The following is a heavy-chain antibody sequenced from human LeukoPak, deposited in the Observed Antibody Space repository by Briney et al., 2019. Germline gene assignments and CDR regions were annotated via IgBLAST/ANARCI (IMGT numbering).Heavy chain of an antibody. CDR3: ARGKPSYGSRTFYRPLEPNYMDV. D-gene: IGHD3-10*01. CDR1: GGSIRSGSYY. CDR2: IYTSGSA. Sequence: SETLSLTCTVSGGSIRSGSYYWSWIRQPAGKGLEWIGRIYTSGSANYNPSLKSRVTISVDTSKNQFSLKLSSVTAADTAVYYCARGKPSYGSRTFYRPLEPNYMDVWGKGTTVTVSS. J-gene: IGHJ6*03. V-gene: IGHV4-61*02.